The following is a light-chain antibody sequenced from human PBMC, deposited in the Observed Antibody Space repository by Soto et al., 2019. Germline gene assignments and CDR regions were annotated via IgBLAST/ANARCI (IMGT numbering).Light chain of an antibody. Sequence: EIVLTQSPATLSLSPGERATLSCGASESIRTYLAWYQQKPGQAPRLLIYDASNRATGVPARFSGSGSGTDFTLTIDSLEPEDFAAYYCQQRTNWPITFGQGTRLETK. CDR3: QQRTNWPIT. CDR2: DAS. V-gene: IGKV3-11*01. CDR1: ESIRTY. J-gene: IGKJ5*01.